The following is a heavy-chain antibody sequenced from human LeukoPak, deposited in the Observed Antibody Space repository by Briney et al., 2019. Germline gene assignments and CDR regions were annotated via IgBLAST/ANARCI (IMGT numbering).Heavy chain of an antibody. J-gene: IGHJ5*02. CDR1: GFTFSSYW. D-gene: IGHD3-10*01. CDR3: TRDAALSFDP. Sequence: GGSLRLSCAASGFTFSSYWMHWVRQAPGKGLVWVSHINNDGSFTTYADSVEGRFTISRDNAKNTLYLQMTSLRAEDTAVYYCTRDAALSFDPWGQGTLVTVPS. CDR2: INNDGSFT. V-gene: IGHV3-74*03.